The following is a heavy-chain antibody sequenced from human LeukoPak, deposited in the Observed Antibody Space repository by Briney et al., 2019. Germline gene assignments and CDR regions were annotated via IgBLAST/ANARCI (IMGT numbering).Heavy chain of an antibody. CDR3: ARGHVDFWSGSNYFDY. V-gene: IGHV4-59*01. Sequence: SETLSLTCTVSGDSIRNYNWNWIRQPPGKGLEWIGYIYYSGSTNYNPSLKSRVTISVDTSKNQFSLKLSSVTAADTAVYYCARGHVDFWSGSNYFDYWGQGTLVTVSS. CDR1: GDSIRNYN. J-gene: IGHJ4*02. CDR2: IYYSGST. D-gene: IGHD3-3*01.